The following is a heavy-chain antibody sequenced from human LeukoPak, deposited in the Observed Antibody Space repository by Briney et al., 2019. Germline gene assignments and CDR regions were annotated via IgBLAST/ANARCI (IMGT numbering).Heavy chain of an antibody. J-gene: IGHJ3*02. D-gene: IGHD5-18*01. CDR2: INSDGSST. CDR1: GFTFSGYW. Sequence: GGSLGLSCAASGFTFSGYWMHWIRQAPVKGLVWVSRINSDGSSTSYADSVKGRFTISRDSAKNTLYLQMNSLRAEDTAVYYCVRDGYSYGFMLAFDIWGLGTRVTVSS. V-gene: IGHV3-74*01. CDR3: VRDGYSYGFMLAFDI.